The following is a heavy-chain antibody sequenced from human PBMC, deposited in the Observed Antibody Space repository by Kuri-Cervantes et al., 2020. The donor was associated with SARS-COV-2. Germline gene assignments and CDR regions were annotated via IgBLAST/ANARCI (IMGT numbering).Heavy chain of an antibody. CDR2: FYHGDVT. CDR3: ARDNILYSGSGFDL. Sequence: SETLSLTCTISGGSISSFYWSWIRQSPGKGLEWIAYFYHGDVTNYNPSLKSRVTISADTSKNQLSLKSHSVTAADTAVYFCARDNILYSGSGFDLWGQGTLVTVSS. J-gene: IGHJ4*02. CDR1: GGSISSFY. D-gene: IGHD1-26*01. V-gene: IGHV4-59*01.